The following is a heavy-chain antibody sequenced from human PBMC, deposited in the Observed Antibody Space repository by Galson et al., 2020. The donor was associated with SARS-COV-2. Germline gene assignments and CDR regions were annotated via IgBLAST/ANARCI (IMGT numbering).Heavy chain of an antibody. CDR1: GGSISSGGYY. CDR2: IRYSGST. D-gene: IGHD3-22*01. V-gene: IGHV4-31*03. Sequence: ASETLSLTCTVSGGSISSGGYYWSWIRQYPGKGLEWIGYIRYSGSTYYNPSLKSRVSMSIDTSENQFSLKLTSVTAADTAVYFCVRDERHYENGPLRSNWFDTWGQGTLVNVFS. J-gene: IGHJ5*02. CDR3: VRDERHYENGPLRSNWFDT.